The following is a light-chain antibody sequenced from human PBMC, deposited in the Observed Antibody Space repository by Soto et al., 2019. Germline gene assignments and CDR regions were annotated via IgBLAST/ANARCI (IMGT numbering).Light chain of an antibody. Sequence: EIVMTQSPATLSVSPGERATLSCRASQSVSDKSAWYQQKPGQAPRLIIFGASTRATGIRARFSGSGSGTEFTLTISSLQSEDFAVYYCQQYKSWPYTFGQGTKLESK. V-gene: IGKV3-15*01. CDR1: QSVSDK. J-gene: IGKJ2*01. CDR3: QQYKSWPYT. CDR2: GAS.